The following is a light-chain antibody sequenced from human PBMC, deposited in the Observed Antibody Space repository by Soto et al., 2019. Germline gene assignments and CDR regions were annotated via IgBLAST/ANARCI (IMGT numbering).Light chain of an antibody. CDR3: EQYGSTPLT. CDR2: DAS. Sequence: EIVLTQSPGTLSLSPGERATLSCRASQSVANNYLAWYQQKPGQAPRFLIYDASSRATGIPDRFSGSGSGTDFTLTISRLEPEDVAVDYCEQYGSTPLTFGGGTKVEIK. CDR1: QSVANNY. V-gene: IGKV3-20*01. J-gene: IGKJ4*01.